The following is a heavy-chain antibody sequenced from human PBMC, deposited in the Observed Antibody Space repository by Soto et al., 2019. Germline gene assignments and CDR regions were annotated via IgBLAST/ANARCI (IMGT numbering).Heavy chain of an antibody. D-gene: IGHD2-15*01. Sequence: PSQTLSLTCAISGDSVSSNSAAWNWIRQSPSRGLEWLGRTYYRSKWYNHYAVSVRSRIDINADTSKNQVSLQLNSVTPEDTAVYYCARSEEDSDYYYYGMDVWGQGTTVTVSS. J-gene: IGHJ6*02. CDR3: ARSEEDSDYYYYGMDV. CDR2: TYYRSKWYN. V-gene: IGHV6-1*01. CDR1: GDSVSSNSAA.